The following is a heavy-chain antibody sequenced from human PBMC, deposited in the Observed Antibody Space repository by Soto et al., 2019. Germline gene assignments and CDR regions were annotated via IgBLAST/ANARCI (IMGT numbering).Heavy chain of an antibody. CDR1: GGAIGSGAYY. CDR3: ARASGGDFDY. D-gene: IGHD2-21*01. V-gene: IGHV4-31*03. Sequence: SETLSLTCTVSGGAIGSGAYYWSWIRQHPGKGLEWIGYIYYSGSTYYNPSLKSRVTISVDTSKNQFSLKLSSVTAADTAVYYCARASGGDFDYWGQGTLVTVSS. J-gene: IGHJ4*02. CDR2: IYYSGST.